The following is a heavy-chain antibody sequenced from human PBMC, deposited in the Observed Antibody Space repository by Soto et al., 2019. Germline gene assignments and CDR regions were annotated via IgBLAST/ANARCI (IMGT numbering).Heavy chain of an antibody. CDR2: ISGSGGST. Sequence: EVQLLESGGGLVQPGGSLRLSCAASGFTFSSYAMSWVRQAPGKGLEWVSAISGSGGSTYYADSVKGRFTISRDNSKNTLYLQMNSLRAEDTAVYYCAKDLRSLRRGGTLCFDYWGQGTLVTVSS. CDR1: GFTFSSYA. V-gene: IGHV3-23*01. D-gene: IGHD3-16*01. CDR3: AKDLRSLRRGGTLCFDY. J-gene: IGHJ4*02.